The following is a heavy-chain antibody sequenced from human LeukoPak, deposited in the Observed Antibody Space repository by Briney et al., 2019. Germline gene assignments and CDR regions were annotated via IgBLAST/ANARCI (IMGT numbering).Heavy chain of an antibody. J-gene: IGHJ4*02. CDR3: ASDRESYDYVWGSYRFNY. Sequence: PSETQSLTCTVSGGSISSDSYYWSWIRQPPGKGLEWIGDMYYSGSTYYNPSLKSRVTISIDTSKNQFSLKLSSVTAADTAVYYCASDRESYDYVWGSYRFNYWGQGTLVTVSS. D-gene: IGHD3-16*02. CDR1: GGSISSDSYY. V-gene: IGHV4-39*01. CDR2: MYYSGST.